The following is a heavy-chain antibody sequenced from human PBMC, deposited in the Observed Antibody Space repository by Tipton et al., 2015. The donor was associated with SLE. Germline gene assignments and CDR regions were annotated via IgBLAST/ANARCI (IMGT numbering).Heavy chain of an antibody. Sequence: TLSLTCSVTGDSITSYYWTWIRQSPGKGLEWIGYIFYTGSTNYNPSLKSRVTISLDTSKNQFSLKLSSVTAADTALYFCARHLGAARSPWYYFYGMDVWGQGTTVTVSS. CDR1: GDSITSYY. CDR3: ARHLGAARSPWYYFYGMDV. CDR2: IFYTGST. J-gene: IGHJ6*02. V-gene: IGHV4-59*08. D-gene: IGHD6-6*01.